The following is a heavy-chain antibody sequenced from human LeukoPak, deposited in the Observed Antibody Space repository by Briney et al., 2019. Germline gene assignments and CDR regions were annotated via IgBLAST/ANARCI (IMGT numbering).Heavy chain of an antibody. CDR3: ARDGFGVVNNYYYGMDV. CDR2: IIPIFGTA. Sequence: SVKVSCKASGGTFSSYAISWVRQAPGQELEWMGGIIPIFGTANYAQKFQGRVTITADESTSTAYMELSSLRSEDTAVYYCARDGFGVVNNYYYGMDVWGQGTTVTVSS. J-gene: IGHJ6*02. D-gene: IGHD3-3*01. CDR1: GGTFSSYA. V-gene: IGHV1-69*13.